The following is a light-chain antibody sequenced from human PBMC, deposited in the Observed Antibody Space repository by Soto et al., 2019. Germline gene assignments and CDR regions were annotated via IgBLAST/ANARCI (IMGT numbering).Light chain of an antibody. Sequence: DIQMTQSPSTLSASVGDRVTITCRASQSISTWLAWYQQKPGKAPKLLIYDASSLESGVPSRFGGGGSGTEFTLTISSLQPEDFATYYCQQFSGYPLTFGQGTRLEIK. J-gene: IGKJ5*01. CDR3: QQFSGYPLT. CDR1: QSISTW. V-gene: IGKV1-5*01. CDR2: DAS.